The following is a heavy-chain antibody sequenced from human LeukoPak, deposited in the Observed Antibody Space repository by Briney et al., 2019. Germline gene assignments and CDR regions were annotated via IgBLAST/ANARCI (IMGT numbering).Heavy chain of an antibody. Sequence: SETLSLTCAVYGGSFSGYYWSWIRQPPGKGLEWIGEINHSGSTNYNPSLKSRVTMSVDTSKNQFSLKLSSVTAADTAVYYCARDVGDYYYYYMDVWGKGTTVTVSS. CDR3: ARDVGDYYYYYMDV. V-gene: IGHV4-34*01. CDR1: GGSFSGYY. CDR2: INHSGST. J-gene: IGHJ6*03. D-gene: IGHD1-26*01.